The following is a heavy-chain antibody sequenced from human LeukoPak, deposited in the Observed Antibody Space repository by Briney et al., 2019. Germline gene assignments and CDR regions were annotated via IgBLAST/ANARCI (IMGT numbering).Heavy chain of an antibody. CDR1: GGSISSYY. D-gene: IGHD5-12*01. CDR2: IYYRGST. CDR3: ARVGPPYSGYDTYYFDY. Sequence: PSETLSLTCTVSGGSISSYYWSWIRQPPGKGLEWIGYIYYRGSTNYNPSLKSRVTISVDTSKNQFSLELSSVTAADTAVYYCARVGPPYSGYDTYYFDYWGQGTLVTVSS. J-gene: IGHJ4*02. V-gene: IGHV4-59*01.